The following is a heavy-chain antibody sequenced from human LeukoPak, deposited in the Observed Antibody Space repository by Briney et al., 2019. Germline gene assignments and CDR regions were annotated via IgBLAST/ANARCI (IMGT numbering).Heavy chain of an antibody. CDR3: ARDLSFGSLDF. D-gene: IGHD1-26*01. V-gene: IGHV3-33*01. CDR2: IWYDGSKE. J-gene: IGHJ4*02. Sequence: SGGSLRLSCAASGFTLSSHGMHWVRQAPGKGLEWVALIWYDGSKENYADSVKGRFTISRDMSKNTPNLQMNSLRVEDTAVFYCARDLSFGSLDFRGQGTLVTVSS. CDR1: GFTLSSHG.